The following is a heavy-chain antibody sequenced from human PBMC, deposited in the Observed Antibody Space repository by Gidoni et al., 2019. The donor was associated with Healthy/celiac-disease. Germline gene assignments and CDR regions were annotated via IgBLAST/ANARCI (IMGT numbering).Heavy chain of an antibody. CDR2: ISYDGSNK. CDR1: GFTFSSYA. J-gene: IGHJ6*02. CDR3: ARERYSSSWLPPLLYYGMDV. D-gene: IGHD6-13*01. Sequence: QVQLVESGGGVVQPGRSLRLSCAASGFTFSSYAMHWVRHAPGKGLEWVAVISYDGSNKYYADSVKGRFTISRDNSKNTLYLQMNSLRAEDTAVYYCARERYSSSWLPPLLYYGMDVWGQGTTVTVSS. V-gene: IGHV3-30-3*01.